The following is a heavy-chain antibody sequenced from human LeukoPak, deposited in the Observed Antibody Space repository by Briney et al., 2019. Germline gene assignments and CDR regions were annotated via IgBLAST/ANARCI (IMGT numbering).Heavy chain of an antibody. Sequence: SETLSLTCTVSGGSISSSSYYWGWIRQPPGKGLEWIGSIYYSGSTYYNPSLKSRVTISVDTSKNQFSLKLSSVTAADTAVYYCARVGPPRGYLIDYWGQGTLVTVSS. CDR2: IYYSGST. CDR3: ARVGPPRGYLIDY. V-gene: IGHV4-39*07. J-gene: IGHJ4*02. CDR1: GGSISSSSYY. D-gene: IGHD5-18*01.